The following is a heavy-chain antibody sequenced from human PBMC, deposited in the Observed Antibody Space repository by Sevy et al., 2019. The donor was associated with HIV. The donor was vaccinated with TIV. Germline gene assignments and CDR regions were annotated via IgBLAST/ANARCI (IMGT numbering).Heavy chain of an antibody. CDR1: RYTFTGDY. CDR2: VYPNSGGT. D-gene: IGHD1-7*01. Sequence: ASVKVSCKASRYTFTGDYLHWMRQAPGQGLEWMGRVYPNSGGTNYAQKFQGRVTMTRDTSISTAYMELSRLRSDDTAVYYCARDGGGGTTNSGMDVWGQGTTVTVSS. CDR3: ARDGGGGTTNSGMDV. V-gene: IGHV1-2*06. J-gene: IGHJ6*02.